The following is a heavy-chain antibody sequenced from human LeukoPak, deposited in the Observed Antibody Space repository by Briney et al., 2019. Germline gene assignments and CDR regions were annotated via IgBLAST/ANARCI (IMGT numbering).Heavy chain of an antibody. CDR3: AREGYYGAFDI. D-gene: IGHD3-10*01. Sequence: GGSLRLSCAASGFTFSTYSMNWVRQAPGKGLEWVSYIGADSAIFHADSVKGRFTISRDNAKNSLSLQMNSLRDDDTALYYCAREGYYGAFDIWGQGTMVTVSS. CDR2: IGADSAI. CDR1: GFTFSTYS. V-gene: IGHV3-48*02. J-gene: IGHJ3*02.